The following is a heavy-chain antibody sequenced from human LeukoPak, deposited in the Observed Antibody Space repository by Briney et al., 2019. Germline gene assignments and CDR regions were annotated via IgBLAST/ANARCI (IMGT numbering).Heavy chain of an antibody. D-gene: IGHD6-19*01. CDR1: GFTFSSYG. CDR2: IRYDGSNK. Sequence: PGGSLRLSCAASGFTFSSYGMHWVRQAPGKGLEWVAFIRYDGSNKYYADSVKGRFTISRDNSKNTLYLQMNSLRAEDTAVYYCATLPNRGIAVAMGVYYFDYWGQGTLVTVSS. J-gene: IGHJ4*02. CDR3: ATLPNRGIAVAMGVYYFDY. V-gene: IGHV3-30*02.